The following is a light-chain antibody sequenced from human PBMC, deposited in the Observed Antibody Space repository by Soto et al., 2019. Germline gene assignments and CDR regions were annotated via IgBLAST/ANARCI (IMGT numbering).Light chain of an antibody. V-gene: IGKV3-20*01. CDR3: QQYGSSPRT. Sequence: EIVLTQSPGTLSMSPGERATPSCRASQSISSNYLAWYQQKPGQAPRLLIYGASSRATGIPDRFSGSGSGTDFTLTISRLEAEDFAVYYCQQYGSSPRTFGQGTKVEFK. CDR1: QSISSNY. J-gene: IGKJ1*01. CDR2: GAS.